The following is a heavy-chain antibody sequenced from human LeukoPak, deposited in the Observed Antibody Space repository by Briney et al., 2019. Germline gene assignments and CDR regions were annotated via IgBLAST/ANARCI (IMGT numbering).Heavy chain of an antibody. V-gene: IGHV3-7*01. CDR2: IKQDGSEK. J-gene: IGHJ4*02. D-gene: IGHD2-21*01. CDR1: GFTFGSYG. Sequence: GGSLRLSCAASGFTFGSYGMNWVRQAPGKGLQWVASIKQDGSEKYCVDSVKGRFTISRDNAKNSLYLQMNSLRAEDTAVYYCARRAYSSDSWGQGTLVTVSS. CDR3: ARRAYSSDS.